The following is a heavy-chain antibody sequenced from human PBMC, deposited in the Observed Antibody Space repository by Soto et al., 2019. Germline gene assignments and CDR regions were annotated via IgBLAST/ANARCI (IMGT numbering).Heavy chain of an antibody. CDR2: ISGTGGST. V-gene: IGHV3-23*01. Sequence: DVQLLESGGGLAQPGGSLRLSCAASGFTYSNYAMGWVRQAPGKGLEWVSTISGTGGSTYYADSVKGRFTISRDNPKKPLNLQMTGLKPEDTAVNYCAKGWSWPGTWYSDLWGRGPLVTVS. D-gene: IGHD1-26*01. CDR3: AKGWSWPGTWYSDL. J-gene: IGHJ2*01. CDR1: GFTYSNYA.